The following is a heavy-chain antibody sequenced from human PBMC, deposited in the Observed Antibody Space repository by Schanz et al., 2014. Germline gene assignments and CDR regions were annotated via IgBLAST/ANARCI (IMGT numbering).Heavy chain of an antibody. V-gene: IGHV3-30-3*01. Sequence: QVQLVESGGGVVQPGRSLTLSCAASGFTFSTFAMHWVRQAPGKGLEWVALTSHNGGNKYSADSVNGRFTISRDNSKNTLYLQMNSLRSEDTAIYFCARDQASTHWGQGTPVTVSS. CDR2: TSHNGGNK. J-gene: IGHJ4*02. CDR1: GFTFSTFA. CDR3: ARDQASTH.